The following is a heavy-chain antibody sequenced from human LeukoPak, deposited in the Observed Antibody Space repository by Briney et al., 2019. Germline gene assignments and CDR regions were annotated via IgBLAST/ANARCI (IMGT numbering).Heavy chain of an antibody. V-gene: IGHV3-64*01. CDR1: GFTFSNYA. Sequence: GGSLRLSCAASGFTFSNYAMHWVRQAPGKGLEYVSAITSSGGSTYYANSVKGRFTISRDNSKNTQYLQMGSLRAEDMAVYYCARVAHVGQVEDIPSVYAIYYFDYWGQGTLVTVSS. J-gene: IGHJ4*02. D-gene: IGHD2-8*01. CDR3: ARVAHVGQVEDIPSVYAIYYFDY. CDR2: ITSSGGST.